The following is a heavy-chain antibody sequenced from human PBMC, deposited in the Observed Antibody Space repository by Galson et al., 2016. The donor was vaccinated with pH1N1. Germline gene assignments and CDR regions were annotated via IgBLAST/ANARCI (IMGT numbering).Heavy chain of an antibody. V-gene: IGHV4-4*02. D-gene: IGHD1-26*01. CDR1: GGSITSNNW. CDR2: IYHSGST. CDR3: ARSYRGTYFIGGDRGFDY. Sequence: VSGGSITSNNWWSWVRQPPGKGLEWIGEIYHSGSTKYNPSLESRVTISLDKSKNHFSLRVTSVTAADTAVYYCARSYRGTYFIGGDRGFDYWGQGTLVTVSS. J-gene: IGHJ4*02.